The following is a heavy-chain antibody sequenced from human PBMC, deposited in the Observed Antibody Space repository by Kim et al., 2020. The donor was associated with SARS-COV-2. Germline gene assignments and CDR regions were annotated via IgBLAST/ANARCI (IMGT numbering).Heavy chain of an antibody. D-gene: IGHD2-15*01. J-gene: IGHJ4*02. CDR2: INVGNGDT. V-gene: IGHV1-3*01. Sequence: ASVKVSCKASGYTFTTFAIHWVRQAPGQRLEWMGWINVGNGDTKYSQKFQGRVTITRDTSATTAYMELSSLRSGDTAVFYCARAPCCTTDGCYSLGWPIDYWGRGTLVTVSS. CDR1: GYTFTTFA. CDR3: ARAPCCTTDGCYSLGWPIDY.